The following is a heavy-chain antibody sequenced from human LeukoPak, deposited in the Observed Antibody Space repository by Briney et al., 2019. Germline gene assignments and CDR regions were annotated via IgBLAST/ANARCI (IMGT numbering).Heavy chain of an antibody. CDR1: GFTFSSYA. CDR3: ARQCYYDSSGYSLRDDAFDI. D-gene: IGHD3-22*01. CDR2: ISGGGSST. Sequence: GGSLRLSCAASGFTFSSYAMSWVRQAPGKGLEWVSDISGGGSSTYYADSVKGRFTISRDNSRDTLYLQMNSLRAEDTAVYYCARQCYYDSSGYSLRDDAFDIWGQGTMVTVSS. J-gene: IGHJ3*02. V-gene: IGHV3-23*01.